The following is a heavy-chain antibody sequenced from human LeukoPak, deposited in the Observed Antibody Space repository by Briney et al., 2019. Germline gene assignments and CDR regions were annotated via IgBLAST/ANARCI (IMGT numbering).Heavy chain of an antibody. V-gene: IGHV3-11*04. CDR2: ISSSGSTI. Sequence: GGSLRLXCAASGFTCSDYYMSWIRRAPGKGLEWVSYISSSGSTIYYADSVKGRFTISRDNAKKSLYLQMNSLRAEDTAVYYCATGYSSSWSYYFDYWGQGTLVTVSS. J-gene: IGHJ4*02. CDR3: ATGYSSSWSYYFDY. D-gene: IGHD6-13*01. CDR1: GFTCSDYY.